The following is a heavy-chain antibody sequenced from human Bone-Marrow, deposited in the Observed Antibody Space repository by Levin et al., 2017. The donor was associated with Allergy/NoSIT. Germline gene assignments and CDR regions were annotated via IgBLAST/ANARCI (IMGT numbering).Heavy chain of an antibody. V-gene: IGHV3-23*01. J-gene: IGHJ4*02. CDR3: AKPKRLCGPHCSFAFDH. Sequence: GGSLRLSCATSGFTFNNFAMSWVRQAPGKGLEWVSSFSSISFNAYYADSVKGRFTVSTDSSKNILYLEMNTLRVDDTAIYYCAKPKRLCGPHCSFAFDHWGQGTLVTVSS. D-gene: IGHD2-21*02. CDR2: FSSISFNA. CDR1: GFTFNNFA.